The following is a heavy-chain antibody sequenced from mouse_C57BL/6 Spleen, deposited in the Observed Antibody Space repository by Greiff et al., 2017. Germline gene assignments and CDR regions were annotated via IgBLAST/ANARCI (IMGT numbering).Heavy chain of an antibody. CDR2: IDPETGGT. J-gene: IGHJ3*01. CDR1: GYTFTDYE. CDR3: NDGYYVAY. V-gene: IGHV1-15*01. D-gene: IGHD2-3*01. Sequence: VQLQQSGAELVRPGASVTLSCKASGYTFTDYEMHWVKQTPVHGLEWIGAIDPETGGTAYNQKFKGKAILTADKSSSTAYMELRSLTSEDSAVYYCNDGYYVAYWGQGTLVTVSA.